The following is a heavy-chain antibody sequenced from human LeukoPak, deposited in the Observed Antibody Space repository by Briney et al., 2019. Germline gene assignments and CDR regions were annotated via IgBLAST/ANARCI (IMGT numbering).Heavy chain of an antibody. CDR1: GYTFTSYG. D-gene: IGHD3-3*01. CDR3: ATAYYDFWSGYYSMDY. Sequence: ASVKVSCKASGYTFTSYGISWVRQAPGQGLEWMGWISAYNGNTNYAQKLQGRVTMTTDTSTSTAYMELRSLRSDDTAVYHCATAYYDFWSGYYSMDYWGQGTLVTVSS. CDR2: ISAYNGNT. J-gene: IGHJ4*02. V-gene: IGHV1-18*01.